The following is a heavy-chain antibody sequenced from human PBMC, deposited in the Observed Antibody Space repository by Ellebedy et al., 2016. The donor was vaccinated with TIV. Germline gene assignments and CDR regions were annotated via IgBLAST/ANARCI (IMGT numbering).Heavy chain of an antibody. V-gene: IGHV1-3*01. CDR3: ARARERRFSSSPLFDF. J-gene: IGHJ4*02. D-gene: IGHD6-13*01. CDR1: GYTFNTYA. Sequence: ASVKVSCXASGYTFNTYALHWVRQAPGQRLEWMGWINAGNGISKYSQKFLGRATITRDTSASTAYMELSSLRSEDTAVYYCARARERRFSSSPLFDFWGQGTLVTVSS. CDR2: INAGNGIS.